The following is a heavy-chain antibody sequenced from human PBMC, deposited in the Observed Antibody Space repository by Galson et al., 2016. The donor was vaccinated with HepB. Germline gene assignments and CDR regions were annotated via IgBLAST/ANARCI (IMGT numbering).Heavy chain of an antibody. CDR1: GSTLTELS. CDR3: VTGGTSGWFTDS. V-gene: IGHV1-24*01. CDR2: FGPEDGKT. D-gene: IGHD6-19*01. J-gene: IGHJ4*02. Sequence: SVKVSCKVSGSTLTELSMHWVRQAPGKGLEWMGGFGPEDGKTIYALKFQGRVTMTGDTSIGTAYMELSSLRSEDTAVYYCVTGGTSGWFTDSWGQGSLVTVSS.